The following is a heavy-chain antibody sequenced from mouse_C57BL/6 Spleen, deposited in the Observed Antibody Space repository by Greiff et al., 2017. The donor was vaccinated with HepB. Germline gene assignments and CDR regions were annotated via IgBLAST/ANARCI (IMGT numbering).Heavy chain of an antibody. V-gene: IGHV6-3*01. D-gene: IGHD4-1*01. Sequence: EVKLLESGGGLVQPGGSMKLSCVASGFTFSNYWMNWVRQSPEKGLEWVAQIRLKSDNNATHYAESVKGRFTISRDDTKNSIYLQMNNLRAEDTGSYYCTPHLGRDDWGKGTTLTVAS. CDR2: IRLKSDNNAT. J-gene: IGHJ2*01. CDR1: GFTFSNYW. CDR3: TPHLGRDD.